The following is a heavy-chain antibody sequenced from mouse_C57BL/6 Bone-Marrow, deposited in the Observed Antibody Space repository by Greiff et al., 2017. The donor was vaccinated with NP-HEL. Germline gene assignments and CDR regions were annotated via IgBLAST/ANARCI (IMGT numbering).Heavy chain of an antibody. V-gene: IGHV14-2*01. CDR2: IDPEDGKT. J-gene: IGHJ1*03. CDR1: GFNIKDYY. CDR3: ARELWGYFDV. Sequence: VQLQQSGAELVKPGASVKLSCTASGFNIKDYYMHWVKQRTEQGLEWIGRIDPEDGKTKYAPKFQGKATITADTSSNTAYLQLSSLTAEDAAVYYCARELWGYFDVWGTGTTVTVSS. D-gene: IGHD1-1*02.